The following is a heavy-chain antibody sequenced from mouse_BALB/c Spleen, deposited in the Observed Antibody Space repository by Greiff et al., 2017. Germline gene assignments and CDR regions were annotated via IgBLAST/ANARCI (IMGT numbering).Heavy chain of an antibody. J-gene: IGHJ2*01. V-gene: IGHV1S41*01. CDR1: GYTFTSYW. D-gene: IGHD1-1*01. CDR2: IAPGSGST. Sequence: DLVKPGASVKLSCKASGYTFTSYWINWIKQRPGQGLEWIGRIAPGSGSTYYNEMFKGKATLTVDTSSSTAYIQLSSLSSEDSAVYFCARCSIYYYGVCDYWGQGTTLTVSS. CDR3: ARCSIYYYGVCDY.